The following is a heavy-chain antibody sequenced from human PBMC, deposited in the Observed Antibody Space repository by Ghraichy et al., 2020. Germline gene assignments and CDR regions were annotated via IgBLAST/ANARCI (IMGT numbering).Heavy chain of an antibody. Sequence: SETLSLTCTVSGGSISSYYWSWIRQPPGKGLEWIGYIYYSGSTNYNPSLKSRVTISVDTSKNQFSLKLSSVTAADTAVYYCASSLMSLDYYDSSGYEPFDYWGQGTLVTVSS. CDR3: ASSLMSLDYYDSSGYEPFDY. D-gene: IGHD3-22*01. CDR2: IYYSGST. V-gene: IGHV4-59*01. CDR1: GGSISSYY. J-gene: IGHJ4*02.